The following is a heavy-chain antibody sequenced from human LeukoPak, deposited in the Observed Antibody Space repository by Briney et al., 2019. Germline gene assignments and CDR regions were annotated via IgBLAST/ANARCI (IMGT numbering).Heavy chain of an antibody. CDR1: GFTFSVAA. CDR3: AKDIQLST. J-gene: IGHJ3*01. V-gene: IGHV3-23*01. Sequence: GGSLRLSCAASGFTFSVAAMTWVRQAPGKGLEWVSLIGASGESTYYADSVKGRFTISRDNSKNTLSLQMNSLRAEDTAMYFCAKDIQLSTWGLGTMVTVSS. CDR2: IGASGEST. D-gene: IGHD5-24*01.